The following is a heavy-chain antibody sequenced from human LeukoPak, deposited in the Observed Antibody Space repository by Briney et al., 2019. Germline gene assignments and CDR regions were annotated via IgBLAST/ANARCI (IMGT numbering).Heavy chain of an antibody. CDR1: GFTFSSYA. D-gene: IGHD1-14*01. CDR3: AKDREWDRHAEYDY. V-gene: IGHV3-23*01. Sequence: PGGSLRLSCAASGFTFSSYAMTWVRQAPGKGLEWVSVISGRGGSTYYADSVKGRFTISRDNSKNTLYLQMKSLRADDTAVYYCAKDREWDRHAEYDYWGQGTLVTVSS. J-gene: IGHJ4*02. CDR2: ISGRGGST.